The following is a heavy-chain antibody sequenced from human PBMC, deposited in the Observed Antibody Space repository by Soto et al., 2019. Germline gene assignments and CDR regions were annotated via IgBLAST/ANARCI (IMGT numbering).Heavy chain of an antibody. J-gene: IGHJ3*02. CDR2: INSDGSST. CDR3: ARVSDSIAVAFRWDAFDI. Sequence: GGSLRLSCAASGFTFSSYWMRWVRQAPGKGLVWVSRINSDGSSTSYADSVKGRFTISRDNAKNTLYLQMNSLRAEDTAVYYCARVSDSIAVAFRWDAFDIWGQGTMVTVSS. CDR1: GFTFSSYW. V-gene: IGHV3-74*01. D-gene: IGHD6-19*01.